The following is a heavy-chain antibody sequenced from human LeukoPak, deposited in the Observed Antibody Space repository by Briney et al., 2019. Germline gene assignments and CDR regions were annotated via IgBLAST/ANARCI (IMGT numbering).Heavy chain of an antibody. CDR1: GGSISSNS. V-gene: IGHV4-59*01. Sequence: PSETLSLTCTVSGGSISSNSWSWIRQPPGKGLEWIGYIYTSGSTDYNPSLKSRVSISVDTSKNQFSLKLSSVTAADTAVYFCARDPLSTNDFDIWGQGTMVTVSS. D-gene: IGHD1-1*01. CDR3: ARDPLSTNDFDI. CDR2: IYTSGST. J-gene: IGHJ3*02.